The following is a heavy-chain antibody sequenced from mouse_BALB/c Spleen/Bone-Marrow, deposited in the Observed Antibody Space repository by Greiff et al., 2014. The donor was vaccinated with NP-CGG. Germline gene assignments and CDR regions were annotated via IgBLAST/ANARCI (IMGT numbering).Heavy chain of an antibody. CDR3: AYGNYGYAMDY. V-gene: IGHV1-4*01. CDR1: GYTFTSYT. D-gene: IGHD2-10*02. Sequence: VQLQQSGAELARPGASVKMSCKASGYTFTSYTMHWVKQRPGQGLEWIGYINPSSGYTNYNQKFKDKATLTADESSSTAYMQLSSLTSEDSAVYYCAYGNYGYAMDYWGQGTSVTVSS. J-gene: IGHJ4*01. CDR2: INPSSGYT.